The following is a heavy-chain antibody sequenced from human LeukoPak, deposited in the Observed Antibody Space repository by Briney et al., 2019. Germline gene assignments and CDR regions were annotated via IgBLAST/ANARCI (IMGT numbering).Heavy chain of an antibody. CDR2: LYYSGSS. V-gene: IGHV4-59*01. Sequence: SETLSLTCNVSGASLSDYYWSWVRQSPEKGLEWIACLYYSGSSHYNPSLRSRVAISGDTSKNQFSLKLTSVTTADTAVYYCAKRTPYCSSTSCFTDYWGQGTLVTVSS. D-gene: IGHD2-2*01. CDR3: AKRTPYCSSTSCFTDY. CDR1: GASLSDYY. J-gene: IGHJ4*02.